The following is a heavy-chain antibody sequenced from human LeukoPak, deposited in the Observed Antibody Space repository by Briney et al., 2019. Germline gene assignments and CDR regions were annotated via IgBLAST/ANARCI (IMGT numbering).Heavy chain of an antibody. D-gene: IGHD1-1*01. CDR2: IHHSGNT. CDR3: ANQLPGHHHFDY. J-gene: IGHJ4*02. V-gene: IGHV4-4*02. CDR1: GGSIISSNW. Sequence: SETLSLTCAVSGGSIISSNWRSWVRQPPGKGLEWIGEIHHSGNTNYNPSLKSRVTISVDRSKNQFSLKLSSVTAADTAVYYCANQLPGHHHFDYWGQGTLVTVSS.